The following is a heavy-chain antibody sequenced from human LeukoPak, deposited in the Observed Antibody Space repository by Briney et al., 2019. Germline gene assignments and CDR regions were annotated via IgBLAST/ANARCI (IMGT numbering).Heavy chain of an antibody. V-gene: IGHV3-23*01. CDR3: AKGSSSSCYSSSDV. D-gene: IGHD2-2*01. Sequence: PGGSLRLSCAASGFTFSSYAMSWVRQAPGKGLEWVSVICGSGVNTYYADSVKGRFTISRDNSNNTLYLQMNSLRAEDTAVYYCAKGSSSSCYSSSDVWGQGTTVTVSS. CDR1: GFTFSSYA. CDR2: ICGSGVNT. J-gene: IGHJ6*02.